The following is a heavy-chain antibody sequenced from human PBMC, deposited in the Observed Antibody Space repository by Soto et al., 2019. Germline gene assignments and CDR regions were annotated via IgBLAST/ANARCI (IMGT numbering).Heavy chain of an antibody. Sequence: QVQLVQSGAEVKKPGSSVKVSCKASGGTFSSYTISWVRQAPGQGLEWMGRIIPILGIANYAQKFQGRVTTTADKSTSTAYMELSSLRSEDTAVYYCARDQTTVVSSMDVWGQGTTVTVSS. CDR1: GGTFSSYT. CDR3: ARDQTTVVSSMDV. J-gene: IGHJ6*02. V-gene: IGHV1-69*08. CDR2: IIPILGIA. D-gene: IGHD4-17*01.